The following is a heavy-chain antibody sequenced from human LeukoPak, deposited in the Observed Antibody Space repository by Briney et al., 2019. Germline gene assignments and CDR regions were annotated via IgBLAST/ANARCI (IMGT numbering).Heavy chain of an antibody. CDR1: GYTFTTFY. J-gene: IGHJ3*02. CDR3: ARVLSTSRRHDAFDI. Sequence: ASVKVSCKASGYTFTTFYIHWVRQAPGQGREWMGMINPSGDSTIYARKFQGRVTMAGDMSTSTVYMEMNSLRSEDTAVYFCARVLSTSRRHDAFDIWGQGTMVTVSS. D-gene: IGHD6-6*01. CDR2: INPSGDST. V-gene: IGHV1-46*01.